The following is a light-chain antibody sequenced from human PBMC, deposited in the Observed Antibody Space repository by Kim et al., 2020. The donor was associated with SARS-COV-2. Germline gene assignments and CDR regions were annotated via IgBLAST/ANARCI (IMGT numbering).Light chain of an antibody. CDR3: QTWGTGMV. CDR1: SGHNNYA. V-gene: IGLV4-69*01. CDR2: VKSDGGH. J-gene: IGLJ3*02. Sequence: ASVKHTCTLTSGHNNYAIAWHQKRPEKGPRYLMKVKSDGGHTRGDDVPDRFSASSSGAERYLTISNLRSDDEAEYYCQTWGTGMVFGGGTKVTVL.